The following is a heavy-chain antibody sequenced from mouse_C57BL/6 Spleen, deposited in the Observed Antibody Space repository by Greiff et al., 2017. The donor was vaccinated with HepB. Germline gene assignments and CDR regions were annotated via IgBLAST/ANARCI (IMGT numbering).Heavy chain of an antibody. CDR1: GYTFTDYN. V-gene: IGHV1-22*01. J-gene: IGHJ2*01. CDR2: INPNNGGT. D-gene: IGHD1-1*01. Sequence: EVKLQQSGPELVKPGASVKMSCKASGYTFTDYNMHWVKQSHGKSLEWIGYINPNNGGTSYNQKFKGKATLTVNKSSSTAYMELRSLTSEDSAVYYCARDGSSWGYFDYWGQGTTLTVSS. CDR3: ARDGSSWGYFDY.